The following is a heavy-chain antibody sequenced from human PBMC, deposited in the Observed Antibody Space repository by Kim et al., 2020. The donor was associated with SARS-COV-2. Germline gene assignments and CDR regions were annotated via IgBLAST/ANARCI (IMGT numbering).Heavy chain of an antibody. Sequence: ASVKVSCKASGYTFTGYYMHWVRQAPGQGLEWMGRINPNSGGTNYAQKFQGRVTMTRDTSISTAYMELSRLRSDDTAVYYCARVGSIAAAGMISYYYYMDVWGKGTTVTVSS. V-gene: IGHV1-2*06. CDR1: GYTFTGYY. CDR2: INPNSGGT. J-gene: IGHJ6*03. CDR3: ARVGSIAAAGMISYYYYMDV. D-gene: IGHD6-13*01.